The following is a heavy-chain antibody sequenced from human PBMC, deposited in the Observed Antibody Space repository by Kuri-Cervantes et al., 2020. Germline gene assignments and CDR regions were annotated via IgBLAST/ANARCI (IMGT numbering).Heavy chain of an antibody. D-gene: IGHD1-14*01. CDR1: GFTFSSYW. Sequence: GESLKISCAASGFTFSSYWMSWVRQAPGKGLEWVANIKQDGSEKYYVDSVKGRFTISRDNAKNSSYLQMNSLRAEDTAVYYCASPRNPWELGAFDIWDQGTMVTVSS. CDR3: ASPRNPWELGAFDI. V-gene: IGHV3-7*01. J-gene: IGHJ3*02. CDR2: IKQDGSEK.